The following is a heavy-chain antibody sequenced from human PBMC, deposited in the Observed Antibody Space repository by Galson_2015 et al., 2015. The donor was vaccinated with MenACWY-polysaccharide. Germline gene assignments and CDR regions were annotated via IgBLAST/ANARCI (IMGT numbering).Heavy chain of an antibody. V-gene: IGHV3-33*01. CDR1: GSRFSNSG. J-gene: IGHJ3*02. D-gene: IGHD6-13*01. CDR2: IQYDGSKI. CDR3: AREGSRIVFHAFDT. Sequence: CAASGSRFSNSGMHWVRQAPGKGLAWVAVIQYDGSKIVYADSVKGRFTISRDNSKNTFFLGMNSLGAEDTAVYYCAREGSRIVFHAFDTWGQGTMVTVSS.